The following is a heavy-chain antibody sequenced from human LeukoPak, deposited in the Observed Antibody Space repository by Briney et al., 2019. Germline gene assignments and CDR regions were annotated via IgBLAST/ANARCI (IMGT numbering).Heavy chain of an antibody. J-gene: IGHJ4*02. D-gene: IGHD2/OR15-2a*01. CDR1: EGTFRSYS. Sequence: SVKVSCKAPEGTFRSYSMSWVRQAPGQGLEWMGVIIPMFGTINYAQKFQGRVTITADVSTTTAYMELSSLRSDDTAIYYCARAPDGPDTLHYYYIDVWGQGTLVTVSS. CDR2: IIPMFGTI. V-gene: IGHV1-69*01. CDR3: ARAPDGPDTLHYYYIDV.